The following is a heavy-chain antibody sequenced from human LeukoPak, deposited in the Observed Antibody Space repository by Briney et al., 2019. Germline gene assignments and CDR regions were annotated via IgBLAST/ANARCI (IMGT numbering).Heavy chain of an antibody. CDR3: ASSSVPAAIPLTYYYYYGMDV. CDR2: IIPIFGTA. Sequence: SANVSCKASGGTFSSYAISWVRQAPGQGLEWMGGIIPIFGTANYAQKFQGRVTITADESTSTAYMELSSLRSEDTAVYYCASSSVPAAIPLTYYYYYGMDVWGQGTTVTVSS. CDR1: GGTFSSYA. V-gene: IGHV1-69*01. J-gene: IGHJ6*02. D-gene: IGHD2-2*02.